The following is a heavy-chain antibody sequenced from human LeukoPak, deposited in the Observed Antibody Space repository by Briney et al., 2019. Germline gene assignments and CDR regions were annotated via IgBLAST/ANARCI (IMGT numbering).Heavy chain of an antibody. J-gene: IGHJ6*03. CDR1: GYTFTGYY. CDR2: INPDSGDT. D-gene: IGHD3-22*01. V-gene: IGHV1-2*02. CDR3: ARYSSGYYYYMDV. Sequence: GASVKVSCKASGYTFTGYYIHWVRQAPGQGLEWMGWINPDSGDTNYAQKFQGRVTMTRDTSISTAYMELSRLRSDDTAVYYCARYSSGYYYYMDVWGKGTTVTVSS.